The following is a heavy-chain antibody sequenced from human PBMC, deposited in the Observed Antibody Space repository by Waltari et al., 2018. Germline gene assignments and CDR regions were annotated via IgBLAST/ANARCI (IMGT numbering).Heavy chain of an antibody. J-gene: IGHJ6*02. Sequence: EMQLVESGGGLVQPGGSLRLSCARSGFTLGSYLMSWVRQAPGKGLEWVANIKQDASEEYYVDSVKGRFTISKDNAKNSLSLQMNSLRAEDTAVYYCATGSTARGYYGMDVWGQGTTVTVSS. CDR1: GFTLGSYL. D-gene: IGHD3-10*01. V-gene: IGHV3-7*01. CDR3: ATGSTARGYYGMDV. CDR2: IKQDASEE.